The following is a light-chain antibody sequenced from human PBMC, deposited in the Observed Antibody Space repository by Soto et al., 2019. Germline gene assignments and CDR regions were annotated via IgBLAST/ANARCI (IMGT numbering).Light chain of an antibody. Sequence: QSALTRPASVSGSPGQSITISCTGTSSDVGSYNLVSWYQQHPGKAPKLMIYEVTKRPSGVSNRFSGSKSGNAASLTISGLQAEDETDYYCCSYAGGSTYVFGTGTKVTVL. V-gene: IGLV2-23*02. CDR3: CSYAGGSTYV. CDR1: SSDVGSYNL. J-gene: IGLJ1*01. CDR2: EVT.